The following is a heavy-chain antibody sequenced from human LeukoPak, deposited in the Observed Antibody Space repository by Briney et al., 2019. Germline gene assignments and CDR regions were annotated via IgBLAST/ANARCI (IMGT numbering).Heavy chain of an antibody. CDR2: IHPHGIF. D-gene: IGHD3-9*01. J-gene: IGHJ5*02. V-gene: IGHV4-34*01. Sequence: PSETLSLTCDVSGGSCDDYYCSWIRQPPGKGLEWIGEIHPHGIFYYNSSLMSRVTISIDTSKNQFSLELNSVTAADTAVYYCARDLGLTISANWFDPWGQGTLVTVSS. CDR1: GGSCDDYY. CDR3: ARDLGLTISANWFDP.